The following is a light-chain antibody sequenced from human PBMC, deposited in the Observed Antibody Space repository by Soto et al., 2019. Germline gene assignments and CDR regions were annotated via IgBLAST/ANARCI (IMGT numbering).Light chain of an antibody. J-gene: IGKJ1*01. CDR2: WAS. V-gene: IGKV4-1*01. Sequence: DIVMTQSPDSLAVSLGERATINCKSSQSILYSSNNKNYLAWYQQKPGQPPKLLIYWASTRESGVPDRFSGSGSGTDFTLTISSLQAEDVAVYHCQQYYTSPTWTFGQGTKVDI. CDR1: QSILYSSNNKNY. CDR3: QQYYTSPTWT.